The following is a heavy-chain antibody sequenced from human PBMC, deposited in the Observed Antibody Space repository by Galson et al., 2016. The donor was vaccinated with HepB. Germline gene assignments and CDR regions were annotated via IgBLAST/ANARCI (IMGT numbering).Heavy chain of an antibody. D-gene: IGHD1-26*01. CDR3: SKEVGG. Sequence: SLRLSCAASGFTFSNHYMGWIRQAPGKGLEWISYISNRGSTKYYADSVKGRFTVSRDNTNNSLYLQMNNLRVEDTAIYYCSKEVGGWGQGTLVTVSS. CDR1: GFTFSNHY. J-gene: IGHJ4*02. CDR2: ISNRGSTK. V-gene: IGHV3-11*04.